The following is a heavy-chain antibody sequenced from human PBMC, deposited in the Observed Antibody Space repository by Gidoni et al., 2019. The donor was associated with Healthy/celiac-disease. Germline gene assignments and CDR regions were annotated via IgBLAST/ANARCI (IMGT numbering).Heavy chain of an antibody. CDR3: ARAGYCSSTSCEDWFDP. D-gene: IGHD2-2*03. CDR1: GGSISSGGYS. J-gene: IGHJ5*02. CDR2: IYHSGST. V-gene: IGHV4-30-2*01. Sequence: QLQLQESGSGLVKPSQTLSLTCAVSGGSISSGGYSWRWIRQPPGKGLEWIGYIYHSGSTYYNPSLKSRVTISVDRSKNQFSLKLSSVTAADTAVYYCARAGYCSSTSCEDWFDPWGQGTLVTVSS.